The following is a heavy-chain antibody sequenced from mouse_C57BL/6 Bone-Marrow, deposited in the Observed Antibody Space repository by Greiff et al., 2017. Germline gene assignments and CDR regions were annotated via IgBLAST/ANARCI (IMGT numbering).Heavy chain of an antibody. CDR1: GYSITSGYY. V-gene: IGHV3-6*01. CDR2: ISYDGSN. Sequence: EVKLMESGPGLVKPSQSLSLTCSVTGYSITSGYYWNWIRQFPGNKLEWMGYISYDGSNNYNPSLKNRISITRDTSKNQFFLKLNSVTTEDTATYYCARVLAGTGDYWGQGTTLTVSS. J-gene: IGHJ2*01. CDR3: ARVLAGTGDY. D-gene: IGHD4-1*01.